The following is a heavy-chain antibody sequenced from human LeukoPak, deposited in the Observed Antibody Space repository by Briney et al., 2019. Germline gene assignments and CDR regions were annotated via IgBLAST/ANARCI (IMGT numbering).Heavy chain of an antibody. CDR2: INHSGST. Sequence: PSETLSLTCAVYGGSFSGYYWSWIRQPPGKGLEWIGEINHSGSTNYNPSLKSRVTISVDTSKNQFSLKLSSVTAADTAVYYCARGGHVWGSYRYNRAPGLTYWGQGTLVTVSS. CDR1: GGSFSGYY. D-gene: IGHD3-16*02. V-gene: IGHV4-34*01. J-gene: IGHJ4*02. CDR3: ARGGHVWGSYRYNRAPGLTY.